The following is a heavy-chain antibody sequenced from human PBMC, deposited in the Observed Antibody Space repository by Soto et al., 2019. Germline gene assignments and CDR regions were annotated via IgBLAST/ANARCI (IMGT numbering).Heavy chain of an antibody. V-gene: IGHV4-61*01. Sequence: QVQLQESGPGLVKPSETLSLTCTVSGGSVSSGTYYWSWIRQPPGKGLEWIGYIYYSGNTNYNPSLKSRVTISVDTSKNQFSLELSSVTAADTAVYYCAREGSGWSYFDCWGHGTLVTLSS. J-gene: IGHJ4*03. CDR1: GGSVSSGTYY. D-gene: IGHD6-19*01. CDR3: AREGSGWSYFDC. CDR2: IYYSGNT.